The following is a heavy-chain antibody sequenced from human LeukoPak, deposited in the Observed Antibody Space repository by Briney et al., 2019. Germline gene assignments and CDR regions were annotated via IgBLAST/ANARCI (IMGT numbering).Heavy chain of an antibody. CDR3: AREVYGSGTRGNWFDP. CDR1: GGSFSGYY. Sequence: SETLSLTCAVYGGSFSGYYWSWIRQPPGKGLEWIGEINHSGSTNYNPSLKSRVTISVDRSKNQFSLKLSSVTAADTAVYYCAREVYGSGTRGNWFDPWGQGTLVTASS. D-gene: IGHD3-10*01. J-gene: IGHJ5*02. CDR2: INHSGST. V-gene: IGHV4-34*01.